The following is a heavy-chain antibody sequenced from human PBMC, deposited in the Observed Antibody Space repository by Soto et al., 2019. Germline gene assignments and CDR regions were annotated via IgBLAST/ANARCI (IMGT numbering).Heavy chain of an antibody. J-gene: IGHJ5*02. V-gene: IGHV1-69*12. D-gene: IGHD3-22*01. CDR2: IIPIFGTA. Sequence: QVQLVQSGAEVKKPGSSVKVSCKASGGTFSSYAITWVRQAPGQGLEWMGGIIPIFGTANYAQKFQGRVTITAXXSXSXXYMERSSVRSEDTAVYYCARDRGPSSGYYPYWFDPWGQGTLVTVSS. CDR1: GGTFSSYA. CDR3: ARDRGPSSGYYPYWFDP.